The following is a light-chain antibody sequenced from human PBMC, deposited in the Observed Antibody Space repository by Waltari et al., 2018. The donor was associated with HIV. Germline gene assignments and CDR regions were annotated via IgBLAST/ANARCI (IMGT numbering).Light chain of an antibody. V-gene: IGLV2-14*02. CDR3: TSYTSTTPVI. J-gene: IGLJ2*01. CDR1: RSDVGKYNL. Sequence: QSALTQPASVSGSRGQSITISCTGTRSDVGKYNLVHWYQQHPGKAPKLIIYEVSNRPSGVSNRFSGSKSGNTASLTISGLQAEDEADYYCTSYTSTTPVIFGGGTRLTV. CDR2: EVS.